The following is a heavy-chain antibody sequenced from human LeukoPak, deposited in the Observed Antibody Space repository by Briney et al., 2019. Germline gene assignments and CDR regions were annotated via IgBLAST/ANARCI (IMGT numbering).Heavy chain of an antibody. Sequence: PSETLSLTCTVSGGSISSSSYYWGWIRQPPGKGLEWIGEINHSGSTNYNPSLKSRVTISVDTSKNQFSLKLSSVPAADTAVYYCAREGPGNRIIRWYNWFDPWGQGTLVTVSS. CDR2: INHSGST. V-gene: IGHV4-39*07. D-gene: IGHD4-23*01. CDR1: GGSISSSSYY. CDR3: AREGPGNRIIRWYNWFDP. J-gene: IGHJ5*02.